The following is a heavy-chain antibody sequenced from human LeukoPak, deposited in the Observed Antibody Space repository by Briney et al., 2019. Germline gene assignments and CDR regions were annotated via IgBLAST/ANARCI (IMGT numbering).Heavy chain of an antibody. CDR2: MNPNSGNT. J-gene: IGHJ6*03. V-gene: IGHV1-8*01. CDR3: AREGYSSSWYVYYYYMDV. D-gene: IGHD6-13*01. CDR1: GYTFTSYD. Sequence: ASVKVSCKASGYTFTSYDINWVRQATGQVLEWMGWMNPNSGNTGYAQKFQGRVTMTRSTSISTAYMELSSLRSEDTAVYYCAREGYSSSWYVYYYYMDVWGKGTTVTVSS.